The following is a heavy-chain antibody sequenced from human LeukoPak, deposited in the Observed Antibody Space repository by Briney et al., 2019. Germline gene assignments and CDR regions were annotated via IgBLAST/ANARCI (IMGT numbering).Heavy chain of an antibody. J-gene: IGHJ4*02. CDR1: GGSISSSSYY. V-gene: IGHV4-39*01. CDR3: ARHLEFLRDFDY. CDR2: IYYSGST. D-gene: IGHD1-1*01. Sequence: SETLSLICTVSGGSISSSSYYWGWIRQPPGKGLEWIGSIYYSGSTYYNPSLKSRVTISVDTSKNQFSLKLSSVTAADTAVYYSARHLEFLRDFDYWGQGTLVTVSS.